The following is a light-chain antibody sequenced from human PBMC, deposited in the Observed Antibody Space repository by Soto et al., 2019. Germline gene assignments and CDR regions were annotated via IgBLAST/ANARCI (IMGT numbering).Light chain of an antibody. CDR2: GAS. Sequence: EIVLTQSPGTLSLSPGERATLSCRASQSVTSSYLAWYQQKPGQAPRLLIYGASNRATGIPDRFSGGGSGTDFTLTISRLEPEDFAVYYCQQYGSSPSTFGQGTKVEIK. J-gene: IGKJ1*01. CDR3: QQYGSSPST. V-gene: IGKV3-20*01. CDR1: QSVTSSY.